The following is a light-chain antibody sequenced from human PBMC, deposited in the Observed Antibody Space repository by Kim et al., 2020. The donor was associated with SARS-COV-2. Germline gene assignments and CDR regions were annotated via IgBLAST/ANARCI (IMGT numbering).Light chain of an antibody. Sequence: SASTGDSVTITCRASQGISSYLAWYQQKPGKAPKLLIYAASTLQSGVPSRFSGSGSGTDFTLTISCLQSEDFATYVCQQYYSYTFTFGQGTKLEIK. CDR3: QQYYSYTFT. CDR2: AAS. CDR1: QGISSY. J-gene: IGKJ2*01. V-gene: IGKV1-8*01.